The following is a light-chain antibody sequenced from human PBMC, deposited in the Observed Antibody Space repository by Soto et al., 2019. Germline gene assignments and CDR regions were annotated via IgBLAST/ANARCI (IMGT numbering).Light chain of an antibody. J-gene: IGKJ1*01. V-gene: IGKV1-27*01. CDR2: AAS. CDR1: QAISNY. Sequence: DIQMNQSPSSLSAYVGDRVTITCRASQAISNYLAWYQQKPGKVPKLLIYAASTLQSGVPSRFSGSGSGTDFTLTISSLQPEEVATYYCQKYNIAPWTFGQGTKVDI. CDR3: QKYNIAPWT.